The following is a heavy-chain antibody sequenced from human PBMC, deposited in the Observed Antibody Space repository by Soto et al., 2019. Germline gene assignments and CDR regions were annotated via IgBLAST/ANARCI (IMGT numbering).Heavy chain of an antibody. CDR3: VRYYEYYFEY. CDR2: INSEGSST. D-gene: IGHD3-16*01. J-gene: IGHJ4*02. CDR1: GFNFNKYW. Sequence: VGSLRLSCAASGFNFNKYWMHWVRQAPGKGLVWVSRINSEGSSTSYADPVKGRFTISRDNAKNTLYLQMNSLRVEDAAVYYCVRYYEYYFEYWGQGTPVTVSS. V-gene: IGHV3-74*01.